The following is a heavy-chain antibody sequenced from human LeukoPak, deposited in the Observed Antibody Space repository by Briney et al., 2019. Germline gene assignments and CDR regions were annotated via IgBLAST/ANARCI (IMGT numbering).Heavy chain of an antibody. CDR1: GYTFTSYG. CDR3: ARDPPRIVVVVAATNYYGMDV. J-gene: IGHJ6*02. V-gene: IGHV1-18*01. CDR2: ISAYNGNT. Sequence: ASVKVSCKASGYTFTSYGISWVRQAPGQGLEWMGRISAYNGNTNYAQKLQGSVTMTTDTSTSTAYMELRSLRSDDTAVYYCARDPPRIVVVVAATNYYGMDVWGQGTTVTVSS. D-gene: IGHD2-15*01.